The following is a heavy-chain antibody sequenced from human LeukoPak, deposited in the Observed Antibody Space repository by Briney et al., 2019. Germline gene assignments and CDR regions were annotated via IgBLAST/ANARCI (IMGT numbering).Heavy chain of an antibody. V-gene: IGHV3-23*01. CDR1: GFTFSNYH. Sequence: GGSLRLSCAASGFTFSNYHINWVRQAPGTGLAWVSRISGGGDSTYYADSVKGRFTISRDNSKNTLYLQMNSLRADDTAVYYCAKDSSSSNFYFGMDAWGQGTTVTVSS. J-gene: IGHJ6*02. CDR3: AKDSSSSNFYFGMDA. CDR2: ISGGGDST. D-gene: IGHD6-19*01.